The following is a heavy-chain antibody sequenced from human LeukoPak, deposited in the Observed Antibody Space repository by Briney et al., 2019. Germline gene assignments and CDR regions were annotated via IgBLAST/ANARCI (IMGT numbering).Heavy chain of an antibody. CDR2: INHSGST. J-gene: IGHJ3*02. D-gene: IGHD6-19*01. V-gene: IGHV4-34*01. CDR3: ARDRGDSSGWYFHDAFDI. Sequence: SETLSLTCAVYGGSFSGYYWSWIRQPPGKGLEWIGEINHSGSTNYNPSLKSRVTISVDKSKNQFSLKLSSVTAADTAVYYCARDRGDSSGWYFHDAFDIWGQGTMVTVSS. CDR1: GGSFSGYY.